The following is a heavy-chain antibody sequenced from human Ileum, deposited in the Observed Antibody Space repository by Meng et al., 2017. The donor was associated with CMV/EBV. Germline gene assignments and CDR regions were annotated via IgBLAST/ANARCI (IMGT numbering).Heavy chain of an antibody. Sequence: GESLKISCAASGFTFSSYSMNWVRQAPGKGLEWVSYISSSSSTIYYADSVKGRFTISRENAKNSLYLQMNSLRAEDTAVYYCAKDSGDTRYGLFNTDYVDSWGRGTLVNVSS. V-gene: IGHV3-48*04. D-gene: IGHD3-10*01. CDR2: ISSSSSTI. CDR3: AKDSGDTRYGLFNTDYVDS. J-gene: IGHJ4*02. CDR1: GFTFSSYS.